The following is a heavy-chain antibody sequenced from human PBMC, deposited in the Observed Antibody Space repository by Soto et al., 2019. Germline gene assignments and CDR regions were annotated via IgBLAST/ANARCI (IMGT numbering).Heavy chain of an antibody. CDR3: AKVEDLLWFGDQTESYGMDV. Sequence: GGSLRLSCAASGFTFSSYAISWVRQAPGKGLEWVSAISGSGGSTYYADSVKGRFTISRDNSKNTLYLQMNSLRAEDTAVYYCAKVEDLLWFGDQTESYGMDVWGQGTTVTVSS. J-gene: IGHJ6*02. D-gene: IGHD3-10*01. CDR2: ISGSGGST. V-gene: IGHV3-23*01. CDR1: GFTFSSYA.